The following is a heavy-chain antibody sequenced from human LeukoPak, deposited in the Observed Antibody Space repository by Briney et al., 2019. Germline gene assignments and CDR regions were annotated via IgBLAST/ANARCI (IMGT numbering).Heavy chain of an antibody. J-gene: IGHJ3*02. V-gene: IGHV3-7*01. D-gene: IGHD3-22*01. Sequence: GGSLRLSCTASGFTFSSFWMRWVRQAPGKGLEWVANIKPDSSEIHYLESVKGRFTISRDNAKNSLYLQMNNLRADDTAVYYCARLDDGSGYRPCHIWGQGTVVTVSS. CDR3: ARLDDGSGYRPCHI. CDR1: GFTFSSFW. CDR2: IKPDSSEI.